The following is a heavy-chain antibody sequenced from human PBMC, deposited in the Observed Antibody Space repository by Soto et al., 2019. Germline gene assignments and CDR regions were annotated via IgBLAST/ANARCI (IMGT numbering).Heavy chain of an antibody. J-gene: IGHJ4*02. CDR3: AREQILLWFGEQYVEPYYFDY. V-gene: IGHV4-61*01. CDR1: GGSVSSGSYY. Sequence: SETLSLTCTVSGGSVSSGSYYWSWIRQPPGKGLEWIGYIYYSGSTNYNPSLKSRVTISVDTSKNQFSLKLSSVTAADTAVYYCAREQILLWFGEQYVEPYYFDYWGQGTLVTVSS. CDR2: IYYSGST. D-gene: IGHD3-10*01.